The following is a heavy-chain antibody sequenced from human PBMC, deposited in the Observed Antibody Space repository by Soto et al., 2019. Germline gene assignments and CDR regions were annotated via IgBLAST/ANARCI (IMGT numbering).Heavy chain of an antibody. CDR1: GFTFGGSS. V-gene: IGHV3-73*02. Sequence: EVQLVESGGGLVQPGGSLRLSCAASGFTFGGSSMHWVRQASGKGLEWVARSRSKANNYATTYAASVKGRFTISRDESKNTTYLQMNSLKTEDTAIYSCARLIYDSSNFYDNDYWGQGTLVTVSS. J-gene: IGHJ4*02. D-gene: IGHD3-22*01. CDR2: SRSKANNYAT. CDR3: ARLIYDSSNFYDNDY.